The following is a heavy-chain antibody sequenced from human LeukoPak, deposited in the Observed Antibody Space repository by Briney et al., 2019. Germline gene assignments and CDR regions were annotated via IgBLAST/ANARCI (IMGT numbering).Heavy chain of an antibody. CDR1: GGSISSYY. CDR3: ARHLGTSAYSYGMDV. Sequence: SETLSLTCTVSGGSISSYYWSWIRQPPGKGLEGIGFIYYSGSTNYNPSLKSRVTISVDTSKNQLSLKLSSVTAADTAVYYCARHLGTSAYSYGMDVWGQGTTVTVSS. CDR2: IYYSGST. V-gene: IGHV4-59*08. J-gene: IGHJ6*02.